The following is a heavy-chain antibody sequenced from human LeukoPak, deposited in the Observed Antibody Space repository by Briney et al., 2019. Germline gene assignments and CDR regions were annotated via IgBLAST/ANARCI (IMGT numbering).Heavy chain of an antibody. J-gene: IGHJ4*02. CDR3: AREQYYDYVWGSYRQSRLFDY. D-gene: IGHD3-16*02. CDR2: IYHSGST. CDR1: GGSISSSNW. V-gene: IGHV4-4*02. Sequence: SETLSLTCAVSGGSISSSNWWSWVRQPPGKGLEWIGEIYHSGSTNYNPSLKSRVTIAVDKPKNQFSLKLSSVTAADTAVYYCAREQYYDYVWGSYRQSRLFDYWGQGTLVTVSS.